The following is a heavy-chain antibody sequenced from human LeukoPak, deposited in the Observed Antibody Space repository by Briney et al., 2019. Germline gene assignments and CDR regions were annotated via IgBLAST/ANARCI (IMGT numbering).Heavy chain of an antibody. D-gene: IGHD5-18*01. CDR1: GFTFSSYG. V-gene: IGHV3-33*01. CDR2: IWYDGSNK. Sequence: GGSLRLSCAASGFTFSSYGMHWVRQAPGKGLEWVAVIWYDGSNKHYADSVKGRFTISRDNSKNTLYLQMNSLRAEDTAVYYCARDRDSYGYGLYYFDYWGQGTLVTVSS. J-gene: IGHJ4*02. CDR3: ARDRDSYGYGLYYFDY.